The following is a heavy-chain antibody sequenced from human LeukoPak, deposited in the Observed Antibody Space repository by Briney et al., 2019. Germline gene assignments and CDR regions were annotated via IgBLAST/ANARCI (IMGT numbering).Heavy chain of an antibody. J-gene: IGHJ4*02. CDR1: GGSISGTLYS. Sequence: SETLSLTCTVSGGSISGTLYSWGWIRQPPGKGLEWIGSIFYSGITYYNPSLQSRVTISVDASKSQFSLHLSSVTAADTALYYCARIIVVTSTDYFDSWGQGTLVTVSS. CDR2: IFYSGIT. V-gene: IGHV4-39*01. CDR3: ARIIVVTSTDYFDS. D-gene: IGHD3-22*01.